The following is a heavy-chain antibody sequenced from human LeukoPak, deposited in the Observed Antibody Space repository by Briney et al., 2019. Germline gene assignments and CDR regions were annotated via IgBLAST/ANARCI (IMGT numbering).Heavy chain of an antibody. D-gene: IGHD3-10*01. V-gene: IGHV3-21*01. CDR2: ISSSSSYI. J-gene: IGHJ4*02. CDR1: GYTFTSYS. CDR3: ARGQPEGDSGSYDGEFPDY. Sequence: KPGGSLRLSCAASGYTFTSYSMNWVRQAPGKGLEWVSSISSSSSYIYYADPVKGRFTISRDNAKNSLYLQMNSLRAEDTAVFYCARGQPEGDSGSYDGEFPDYWGQGTLVTVSS.